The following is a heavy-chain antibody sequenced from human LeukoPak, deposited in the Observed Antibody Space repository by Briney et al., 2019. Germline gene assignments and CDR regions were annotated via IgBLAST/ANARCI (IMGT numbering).Heavy chain of an antibody. CDR2: ISWNSGSI. D-gene: IGHD3-16*02. CDR1: GFTFDDYA. Sequence: PGRSLRLSCAASGFTFDDYAMHWVRQAPGKGLEWVSGISWNSGSIGYADSVKGRFTISRDNAKNSLYLQMNSLRAEDTAVYYCARECLSPGPFDYWGQGTLVTVSS. CDR3: ARECLSPGPFDY. J-gene: IGHJ4*02. V-gene: IGHV3-9*01.